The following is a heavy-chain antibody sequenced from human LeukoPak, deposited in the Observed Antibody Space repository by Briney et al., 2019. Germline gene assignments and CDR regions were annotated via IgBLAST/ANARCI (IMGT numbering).Heavy chain of an antibody. D-gene: IGHD4-23*01. CDR2: IGGDGGST. CDR3: AKDPSPLGNSGDAFDI. J-gene: IGHJ3*02. Sequence: GSLRLSCAASGFTFDDYAMHWVRQAPGKGLEWVSLIGGDGGSTYYADSVKGRFTISRDNSKNSLYLQMNSLRTEDTALYYCAKDPSPLGNSGDAFDIWGQGTMVTVSS. CDR1: GFTFDDYA. V-gene: IGHV3-43*02.